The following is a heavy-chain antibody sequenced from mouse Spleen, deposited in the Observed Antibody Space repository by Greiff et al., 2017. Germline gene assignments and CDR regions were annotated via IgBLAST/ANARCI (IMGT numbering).Heavy chain of an antibody. CDR2: INPNNGGT. CDR1: GYTFTDYN. J-gene: IGHJ4*01. D-gene: IGHD2-3*01. CDR3: ARRATMMGGYAMDY. Sequence: VQLQQSGPELVKPGASVKIPCKASGYTFTDYNMDWVKQSHGKSLEWIGDINPNNGGTIYNQKFKGKATLTVDKSSSTAYMELRSLTSEDTAVYYCARRATMMGGYAMDYWGQGTSVTVSS. V-gene: IGHV1-18*01.